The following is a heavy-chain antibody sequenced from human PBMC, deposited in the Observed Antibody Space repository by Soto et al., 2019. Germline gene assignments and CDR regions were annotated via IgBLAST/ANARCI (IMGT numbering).Heavy chain of an antibody. D-gene: IGHD2-21*01. CDR3: AGLGCGDLGDIVGFDY. CDR2: IYYSGRT. J-gene: IGHJ4*01. Sequence: SETLSLTCTVSGGSIRDYFWTWIRQPPGKGLEWIGYIYYSGRTNYNPSLKSRVSISVDTSKNHFSLQLRSVTAADTAVYYCAGLGCGDLGDIVGFDYWGHGTLVTVSS. CDR1: GGSIRDYF. V-gene: IGHV4-59*01.